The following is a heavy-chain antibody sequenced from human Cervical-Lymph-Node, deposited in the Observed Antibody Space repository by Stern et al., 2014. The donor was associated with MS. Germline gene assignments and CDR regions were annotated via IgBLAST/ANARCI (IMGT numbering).Heavy chain of an antibody. D-gene: IGHD5-18*01. CDR1: GFTFSDYY. V-gene: IGHV3-11*01. Sequence: VQLVESGGGLVKPGGSLRLSCAASGFTFSDYYMTWIRQAPGKGLEWVSYISRSGYTTLYADSVKGRFTISRDNAKNSVSLQMNSLRGEDTAVYYCARGCVDTADYDAFDIWGQGTLATVSS. J-gene: IGHJ3*02. CDR2: ISRSGYTT. CDR3: ARGCVDTADYDAFDI.